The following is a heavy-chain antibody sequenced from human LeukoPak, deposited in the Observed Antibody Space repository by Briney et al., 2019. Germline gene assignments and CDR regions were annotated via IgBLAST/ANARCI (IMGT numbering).Heavy chain of an antibody. D-gene: IGHD4-23*01. Sequence: GGSLRLSCAASGFTFSSYWMSWVRQAPGKGLEWVANIKQDGSEKYYVDSAKGRFTISRDNAKNSLYLRMSSLRAEDTAVYYCARGNYGGFDSWGQGTLVTVSS. J-gene: IGHJ5*01. CDR1: GFTFSSYW. V-gene: IGHV3-7*05. CDR2: IKQDGSEK. CDR3: ARGNYGGFDS.